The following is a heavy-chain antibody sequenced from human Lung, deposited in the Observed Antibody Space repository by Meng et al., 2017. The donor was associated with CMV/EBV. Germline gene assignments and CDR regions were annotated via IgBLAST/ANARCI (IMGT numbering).Heavy chain of an antibody. CDR2: INAGNGNT. V-gene: IGHV1-3*01. D-gene: IGHD3-9*01. CDR1: VYTFTSYT. CDR3: AKTPRADWSVDY. J-gene: IGHJ4*02. Sequence: QVQLVQSGADVIKPGAAAKVSCKASVYTFTSYTMYWVRQAPGQRLEWMGWINAGNGNTKYSQKFPGRVPITRDTSARTAYMEVSSLRSEDTAVYYCAKTPRADWSVDYWGQGTLVTVSS.